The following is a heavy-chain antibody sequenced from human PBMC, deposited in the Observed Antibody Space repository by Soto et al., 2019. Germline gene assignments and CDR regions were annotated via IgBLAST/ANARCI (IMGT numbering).Heavy chain of an antibody. V-gene: IGHV3-15*01. CDR1: GFTFSNAW. CDR3: TTDVGLYCSSTSCYDYYYYYYMDV. CDR2: IKSKTDGGTT. D-gene: IGHD2-2*01. J-gene: IGHJ6*03. Sequence: GGSLRLSCAASGFTFSNAWMSWVRQAPGKGLEWVGRIKSKTDGGTTDYAAPVKGKFTISRDDSNNTLYLQMNSLKTEDTAVYYCTTDVGLYCSSTSCYDYYYYYYMDVWGKGTTVTVSS.